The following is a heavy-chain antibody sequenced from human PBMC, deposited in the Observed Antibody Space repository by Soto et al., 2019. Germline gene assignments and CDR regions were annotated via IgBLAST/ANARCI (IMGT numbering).Heavy chain of an antibody. CDR1: GFTFSSYA. D-gene: IGHD2-15*01. Sequence: QVQLVESGGGVVQPGRSLRLSCAASGFTFSSYAMHWVRQAPGKGLEWVAVISSDGSNKYYADSVKGRFTISRDNSKNTLYLQMNSPRAEDTAVYYCARFKGCSGGSCYSYFDYWGQGTLVTVSS. J-gene: IGHJ4*02. CDR2: ISSDGSNK. V-gene: IGHV3-30-3*01. CDR3: ARFKGCSGGSCYSYFDY.